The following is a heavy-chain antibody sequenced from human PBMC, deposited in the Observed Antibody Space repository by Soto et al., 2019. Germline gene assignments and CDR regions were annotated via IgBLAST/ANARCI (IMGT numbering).Heavy chain of an antibody. CDR2: IYYSGST. CDR3: ARHSPPTCYFDY. V-gene: IGHV4-59*01. D-gene: IGHD2-21*01. CDR1: GGSISSYY. J-gene: IGHJ4*02. Sequence: PSETLSLTCTVSGGSISSYYWSWIRQPPGKGLEWIGYIYYSGSTNYNPSLKSRVTISVDTSKNQFSLKLSSVTAADTAVYYCARHSPPTCYFDYWGQGTLVTVSS.